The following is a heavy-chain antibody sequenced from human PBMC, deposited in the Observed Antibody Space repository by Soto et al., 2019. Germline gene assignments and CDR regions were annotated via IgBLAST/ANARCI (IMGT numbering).Heavy chain of an antibody. CDR1: GYTFTSND. CDR2: MNPNSGNT. D-gene: IGHD3-9*01. V-gene: IGHV1-8*01. J-gene: IGHJ4*02. CDR3: ARERTYFGDY. Sequence: ASVKVSCKASGYTFTSNDINWVRQATGQGLEWMGWMNPNSGNTGYAQKFQGRVTMTRNTSIGTAYMELSSLRSEDTAVYYCARERTYFGDYWCEGTLVIAAS.